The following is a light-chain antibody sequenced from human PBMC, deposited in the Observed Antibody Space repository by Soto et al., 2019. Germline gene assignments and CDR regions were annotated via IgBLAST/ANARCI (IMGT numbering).Light chain of an antibody. V-gene: IGLV1-40*01. CDR2: RNS. CDR1: SSNIGAGYD. J-gene: IGLJ3*02. CDR3: QSYDSSLSGNWV. Sequence: QSVLTQPPSVSGAPGQRVTISCTGSSSNIGAGYDVHWYAASRNSPKLLIYRNSNRPSGVPDRFSGSKSGTSASLAITGLQAEDEADYYCQSYDSSLSGNWVFGGGTKLTVL.